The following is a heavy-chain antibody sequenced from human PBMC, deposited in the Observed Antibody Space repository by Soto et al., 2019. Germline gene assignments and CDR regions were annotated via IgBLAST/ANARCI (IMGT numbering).Heavy chain of an antibody. CDR3: ARQTSSGWYWSDY. V-gene: IGHV4-39*01. Sequence: PSETLSLTCAVSGGSFTSNNWWTWIRQPPGKGLEWIGSIYYSGSTYYNPSLKSRVTISVDTSKNQFSLKLSSVTAADTAVYYCARQTSSGWYWSDYWGQGTLVTVSS. J-gene: IGHJ4*02. D-gene: IGHD6-19*01. CDR2: IYYSGST. CDR1: GGSFTSNNW.